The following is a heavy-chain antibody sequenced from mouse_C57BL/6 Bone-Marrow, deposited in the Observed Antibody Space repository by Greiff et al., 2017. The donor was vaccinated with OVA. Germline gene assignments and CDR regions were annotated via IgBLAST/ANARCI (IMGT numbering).Heavy chain of an antibody. CDR1: GFTFTDYY. D-gene: IGHD2-5*01. CDR3: ARFLYYSNSYAMDY. V-gene: IGHV7-3*01. J-gene: IGHJ4*01. CDR2: IRNKANGYTT. Sequence: EVQVVESGGGLVQPGGSLSLSCAASGFTFTDYYMSWVRQPPGKALEWLGFIRNKANGYTTEYSASVKGRFTISIDNSQSILYLQMNALRAEDSATYYCARFLYYSNSYAMDYWGQGTSVTVSS.